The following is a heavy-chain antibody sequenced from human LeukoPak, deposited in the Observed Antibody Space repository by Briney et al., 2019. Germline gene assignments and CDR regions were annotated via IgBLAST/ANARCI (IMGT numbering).Heavy chain of an antibody. Sequence: NTSETLSLTCAVYGGSFSGYYWSWIRQPPGKGLEWIGEINHSGSTNYNPSLKSRVTISVDTSKNQFSLKLSSVTAADTAVYYCASSGIAVAGFFIRWGQGTLVTVSS. D-gene: IGHD6-19*01. V-gene: IGHV4-34*01. CDR3: ASSGIAVAGFFIR. J-gene: IGHJ4*02. CDR1: GGSFSGYY. CDR2: INHSGST.